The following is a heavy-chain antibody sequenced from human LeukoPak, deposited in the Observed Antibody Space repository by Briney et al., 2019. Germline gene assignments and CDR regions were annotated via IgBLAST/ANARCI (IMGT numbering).Heavy chain of an antibody. J-gene: IGHJ5*02. CDR1: GGSISSSPYY. CDR2: IYYSGST. Sequence: SETLSLTCTVSGGSISSSPYYWGWIRQPPGKGLEWIGSIYYSGSTYYNPSLKSRVTISVDTSKNHFSLKLSSVTAADTAVYFCARQTGYSSSWYGESWFDPWGQGTLVTVSS. D-gene: IGHD6-13*01. V-gene: IGHV4-39*01. CDR3: ARQTGYSSSWYGESWFDP.